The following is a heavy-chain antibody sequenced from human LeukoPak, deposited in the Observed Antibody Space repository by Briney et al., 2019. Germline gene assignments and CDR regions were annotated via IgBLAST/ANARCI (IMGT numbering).Heavy chain of an antibody. D-gene: IGHD1-20*01. V-gene: IGHV3-48*03. CDR1: GFTFSSYE. Sequence: GGSLRLSCAASGFTFSSYEMNWVRQAPGKGLEWVSYISGGGDTIYYADSVKGRFTISRDNAKNSLHLLMNSLRAEDTAIYYCAGDWASYNWILGYWGQGTLVTVSS. J-gene: IGHJ4*02. CDR2: ISGGGDTI. CDR3: AGDWASYNWILGY.